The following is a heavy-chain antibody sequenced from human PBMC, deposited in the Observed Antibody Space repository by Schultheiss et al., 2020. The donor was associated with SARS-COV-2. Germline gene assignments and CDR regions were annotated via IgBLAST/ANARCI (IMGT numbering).Heavy chain of an antibody. V-gene: IGHV3-30*03. D-gene: IGHD1-1*01. CDR3: ARVNEDPRWPTYYYYGMDV. Sequence: GGSLRLSCSASGFTFSSYGMHWVRQAPGKGLEWVAVISYDGSNKYYADSVKGRFTISRDNSKNTLYLKMNSLRAEDTAVYYCARVNEDPRWPTYYYYGMDVWGQGTTVTVSS. J-gene: IGHJ6*02. CDR1: GFTFSSYG. CDR2: ISYDGSNK.